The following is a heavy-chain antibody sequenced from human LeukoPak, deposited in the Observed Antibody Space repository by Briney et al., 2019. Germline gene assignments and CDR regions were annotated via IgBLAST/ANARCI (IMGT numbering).Heavy chain of an antibody. Sequence: GASVTVSCKASGYVFTGYYIHWLRQAPGQGFDWMGWLNPSSGDPNYAREFQARVTMTRDPSITTAYMELSSLTSDDTAVYYCARGGLSAWSDHHYYYFDVWGKGTTVTVSS. CDR3: ARGGLSAWSDHHYYYFDV. D-gene: IGHD1-1*01. J-gene: IGHJ6*03. CDR2: LNPSSGDP. CDR1: GYVFTGYY. V-gene: IGHV1-2*02.